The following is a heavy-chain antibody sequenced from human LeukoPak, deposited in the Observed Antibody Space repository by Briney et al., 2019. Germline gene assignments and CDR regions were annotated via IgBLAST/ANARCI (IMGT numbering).Heavy chain of an antibody. CDR3: ARIYSSSWYVQDAFDI. D-gene: IGHD6-13*01. CDR1: GGSISSSSYY. V-gene: IGHV4-39*01. J-gene: IGHJ3*02. Sequence: SETLSLTCTVSGGSISSSSYYWGWIRQPPGKGLERIGSIYYRGSTYYNPSLKSRVTISVDTSKNQFSLKLSSVTAADTAVYYCARIYSSSWYVQDAFDIWGQGTMVTVSS. CDR2: IYYRGST.